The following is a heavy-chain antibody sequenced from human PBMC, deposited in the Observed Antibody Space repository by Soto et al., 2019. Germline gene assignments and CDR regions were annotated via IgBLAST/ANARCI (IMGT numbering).Heavy chain of an antibody. Sequence: QVQLVQSGAEVKKPGSSVRVSCKASGGTPSNSAFSWVRQAPGQGLEWMGGIIPVFGIEKYAQNIEGRVTITTEESTNKADMEVSSMKDEYRAVYYCANGRIVVVGSRAYYGMDGWGQGTTVTVSS. CDR3: ANGRIVVVGSRAYYGMDG. D-gene: IGHD6-19*01. CDR2: IIPVFGIE. CDR1: GGTPSNSA. J-gene: IGHJ6*02. V-gene: IGHV1-69*01.